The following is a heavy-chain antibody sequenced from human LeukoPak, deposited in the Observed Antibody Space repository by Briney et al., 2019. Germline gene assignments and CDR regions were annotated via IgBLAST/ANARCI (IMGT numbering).Heavy chain of an antibody. CDR2: INGYGSIT. V-gene: IGHV3-74*01. D-gene: IGHD3-3*01. J-gene: IGHJ4*02. CDR1: GFTFSSYW. CDR3: ANLQGWSGYSFTDY. Sequence: GGSLRLSCVASGFTFSSYWMSWVRQAPGKGLEWVSCINGYGSITNYANSVKGRFTISRDNSKNTLYLQMNSLRAEDTAVYYCANLQGWSGYSFTDYWGQGTLVTVSS.